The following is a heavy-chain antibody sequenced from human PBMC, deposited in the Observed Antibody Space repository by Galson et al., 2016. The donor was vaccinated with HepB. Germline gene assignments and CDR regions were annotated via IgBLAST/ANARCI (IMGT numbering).Heavy chain of an antibody. D-gene: IGHD2-2*01. CDR2: IYSNGNT. V-gene: IGHV4-39*01. CDR3: ARDLSPSYADNWYDALDL. Sequence: SETLSLTCTVSGGSISRNTYYWGWIRQPPGKGLEWIGTIYSNGNTFYNPSLNSRVTISVDTSKNQFSLKLSSVTAADTAVYYCARDLSPSYADNWYDALDLWGQGTLVTVSS. CDR1: GGSISRNTYY. J-gene: IGHJ3*01.